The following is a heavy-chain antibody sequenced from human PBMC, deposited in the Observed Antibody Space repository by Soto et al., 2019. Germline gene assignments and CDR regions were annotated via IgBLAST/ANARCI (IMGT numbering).Heavy chain of an antibody. Sequence: ESKTSSCEGSGYSFTSYWIGWVRQMPGKGLEWTGIIYPGDSDTRYSPSFQGQVTISADKSISTAYLQWSSLKASDTAMYYCASPISGYSYGPNYYYYYGMDVWGQGTTVTVSS. CDR2: IYPGDSDT. CDR1: GYSFTSYW. D-gene: IGHD5-18*01. CDR3: ASPISGYSYGPNYYYYYGMDV. V-gene: IGHV5-51*01. J-gene: IGHJ6*02.